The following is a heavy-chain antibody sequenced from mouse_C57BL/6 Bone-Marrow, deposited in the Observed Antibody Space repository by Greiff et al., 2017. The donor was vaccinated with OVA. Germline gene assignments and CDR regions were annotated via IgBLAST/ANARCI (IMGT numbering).Heavy chain of an antibody. Sequence: EVQLQQSGGGLVQPKGSLKLSCAASGFSFNTYAMNWVRQAPGKGLEWVARIRSKSNNYATYYADSVKDRCTISRDDSESMLNLQMNNLKTEDTAMYYCVRPPFAYWGQGTLVTVSA. V-gene: IGHV10-1*01. CDR3: VRPPFAY. CDR1: GFSFNTYA. CDR2: IRSKSNNYAT. J-gene: IGHJ3*01.